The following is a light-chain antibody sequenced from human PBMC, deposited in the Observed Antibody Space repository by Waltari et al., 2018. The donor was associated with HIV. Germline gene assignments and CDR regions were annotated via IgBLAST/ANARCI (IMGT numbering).Light chain of an antibody. Sequence: SYVLTQPPSVSVAPGQTARITCGGDNIGTKSVHWYQQNPGQAPVLVVYDDRDRPSGIPWRFSGSNSGNTATLTVSRVEVGDEADYYCQVWDGSSDHWVFGGGTKLTVL. V-gene: IGLV3-21*02. CDR1: NIGTKS. CDR3: QVWDGSSDHWV. J-gene: IGLJ3*02. CDR2: DDR.